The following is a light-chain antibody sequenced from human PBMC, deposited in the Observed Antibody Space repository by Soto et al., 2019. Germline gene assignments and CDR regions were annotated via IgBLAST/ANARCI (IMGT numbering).Light chain of an antibody. CDR3: QQRNSWPPGFS. Sequence: EIVLTQSPATLSLSPGDRATLSCRASQSVRNYLAWYQQKPGQAPRLLIYDASSRAIGIPARFSGSGSVTDFTLTISSLEPEDFAVYYCQQRNSWPPGFSFGQGTKVESK. V-gene: IGKV3-11*01. CDR2: DAS. CDR1: QSVRNY. J-gene: IGKJ2*01.